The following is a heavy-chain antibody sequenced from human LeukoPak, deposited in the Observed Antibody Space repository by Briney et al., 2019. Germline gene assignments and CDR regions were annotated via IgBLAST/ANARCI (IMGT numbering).Heavy chain of an antibody. Sequence: GGSLRLSCATSGFTFSRLGMHWVRQAPGKGLEWVAFIRYDGSNKYYADSVKGRFTISRDNSKNTLYLQMNSLRAKDTAVYFCAKDKDPWKSTSISDFDYWGQGTLVTVSS. CDR2: IRYDGSNK. V-gene: IGHV3-30*02. J-gene: IGHJ4*02. CDR1: GFTFSRLG. CDR3: AKDKDPWKSTSISDFDY. D-gene: IGHD1-1*01.